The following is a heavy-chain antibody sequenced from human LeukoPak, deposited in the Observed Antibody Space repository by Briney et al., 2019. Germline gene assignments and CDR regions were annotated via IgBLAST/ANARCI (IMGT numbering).Heavy chain of an antibody. Sequence: GGSLRLSCAASGFTFTSYAMGWVRQAPGKGLEWGSSVKRDGSVTVYADSVQGRFTISRDNSKNMLYLQLNSLRAEDTAVYYCAQGGHDYNPFYYWGQGTLVTVSS. CDR2: VKRDGSVT. CDR3: AQGGHDYNPFYY. CDR1: GFTFTSYA. V-gene: IGHV3-23*01. J-gene: IGHJ4*02. D-gene: IGHD4-11*01.